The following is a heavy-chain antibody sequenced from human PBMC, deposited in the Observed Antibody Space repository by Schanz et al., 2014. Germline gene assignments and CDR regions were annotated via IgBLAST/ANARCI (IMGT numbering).Heavy chain of an antibody. CDR3: ARDRVSFVRGPLGVD. CDR2: ISGYNGDT. J-gene: IGHJ4*02. Sequence: QVQLVQSGVEVKRPGASVRVSCKASGYSFTDYAIHWVRQAPGQGLEWMGWISGYNGDTNYAPKFQYRVTMTTDTSTGITSLELRNLKSDDTAVYYCARDRVSFVRGPLGVDWGQGTQVIVSS. CDR1: GYSFTDYA. V-gene: IGHV1-18*01. D-gene: IGHD3-10*01.